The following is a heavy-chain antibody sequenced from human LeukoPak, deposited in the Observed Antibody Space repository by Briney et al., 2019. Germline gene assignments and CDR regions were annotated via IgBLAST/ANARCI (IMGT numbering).Heavy chain of an antibody. V-gene: IGHV3-53*01. CDR2: IYSGGST. J-gene: IGHJ3*02. CDR1: GFTVSSNY. Sequence: PGGSLRLSCAASGFTVSSNYMSWVRQAPGKGLEWVSVIYSGGSTYYADSVKGRFTISRDNSKNTLYLQMNSLRAEDTAMYYCARGWLLADDAFDIWGQGTMVTVSS. CDR3: ARGWLLADDAFDI. D-gene: IGHD6-19*01.